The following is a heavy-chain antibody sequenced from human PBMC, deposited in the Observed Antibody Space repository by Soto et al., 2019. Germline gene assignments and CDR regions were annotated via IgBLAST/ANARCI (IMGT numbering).Heavy chain of an antibody. CDR1: GGSFSGYY. D-gene: IGHD2-21*01. J-gene: IGHJ6*02. CDR2: INHSGST. V-gene: IGHV4-34*01. Sequence: SETLSLTCAVYGGSFSGYYWSWIRQPPGKGLEWIGEINHSGSTNYNPSLKSRVTISVDTSKNQFSLKLSSVTAADTAVYYCAASAYCGGDCYYYGMDVWGQGTTVTGSS. CDR3: AASAYCGGDCYYYGMDV.